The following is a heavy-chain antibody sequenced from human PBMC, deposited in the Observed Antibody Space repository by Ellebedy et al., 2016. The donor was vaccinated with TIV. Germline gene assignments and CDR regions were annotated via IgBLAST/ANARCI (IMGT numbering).Heavy chain of an antibody. J-gene: IGHJ2*01. V-gene: IGHV3-33*08. CDR2: IRFGESGY. CDR3: ARDPSSGWPRWFFDP. Sequence: PGGSLRLSCEVSGFTFSSHDMHWVRQAPGKGLEWVATIRFGESGYYYADSVRGRFSISRDHSKNTVYLQMGSLRVEDTAVYYCARDPSSGWPRWFFDPWGRGTLVTVSS. CDR1: GFTFSSHD. D-gene: IGHD6-19*01.